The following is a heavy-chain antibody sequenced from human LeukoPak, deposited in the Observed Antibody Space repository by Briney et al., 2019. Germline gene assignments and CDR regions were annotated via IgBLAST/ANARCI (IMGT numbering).Heavy chain of an antibody. V-gene: IGHV1-2*02. D-gene: IGHD5-12*01. Sequence: ASVKVSCKASGYTFTGYYMHWVRQAPGQGLEWMGWINPNSGGTNYAQKFQGRVTMTRDTSISTAYMELSRLRSDDTAVYYCASYIVATTAWAFDIWGQGTMVTVSS. CDR2: INPNSGGT. J-gene: IGHJ3*02. CDR3: ASYIVATTAWAFDI. CDR1: GYTFTGYY.